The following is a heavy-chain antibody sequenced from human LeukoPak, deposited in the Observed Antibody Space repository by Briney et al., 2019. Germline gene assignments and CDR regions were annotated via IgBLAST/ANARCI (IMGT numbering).Heavy chain of an antibody. Sequence: GGSLRLSCAASGFTFSSYGMHWVRQAPGKGLEWVAFIRYDGSNKYYADSEKGRFTISRDNSKNTLYLQMNSLRAEDTAVYYCAKQYDFWSGYYFDYWGQGTLVTVSS. J-gene: IGHJ4*02. V-gene: IGHV3-30*02. CDR2: IRYDGSNK. CDR1: GFTFSSYG. D-gene: IGHD3-3*01. CDR3: AKQYDFWSGYYFDY.